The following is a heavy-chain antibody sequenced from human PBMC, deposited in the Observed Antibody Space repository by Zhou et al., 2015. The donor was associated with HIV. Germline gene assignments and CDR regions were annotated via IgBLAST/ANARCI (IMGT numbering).Heavy chain of an antibody. J-gene: IGHJ2*01. CDR1: GGTLSSYG. CDR2: FIPIFGTI. CDR3: ARSLGGSDGYWYFDL. D-gene: IGHD2-8*01. V-gene: IGHV1-69*01. Sequence: QVQLVQSGAEVKKPGSSVKVSCKASGGTLSSYGISWVRQAPGQGLEWMGGFIPIFGTINYAQKFQGRLTITADESTSTAYMELSSLRSDDTAVYYCARSLGGSDGYWYFDLWGRGTVVTVSS.